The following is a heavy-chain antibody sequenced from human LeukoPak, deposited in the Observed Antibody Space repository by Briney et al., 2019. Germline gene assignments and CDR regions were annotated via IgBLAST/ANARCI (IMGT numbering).Heavy chain of an antibody. Sequence: SQTLSLTCTVSGGSISSGGYYWSWIRQHPGKGLEWIRYIYYSGSTYYNPSLKSRVTISVDTSKNQFSLKLSSVTAADTAVYYCARDLLLWFGAPEAYYYGMDVWGQGTTVTVSS. CDR3: ARDLLLWFGAPEAYYYGMDV. CDR1: GGSISSGGYY. CDR2: IYYSGST. V-gene: IGHV4-31*03. J-gene: IGHJ6*02. D-gene: IGHD3-10*01.